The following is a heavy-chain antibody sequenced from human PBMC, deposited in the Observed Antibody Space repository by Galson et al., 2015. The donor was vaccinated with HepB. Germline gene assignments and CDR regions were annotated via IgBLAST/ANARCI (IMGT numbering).Heavy chain of an antibody. Sequence: SLRLSCAASGFTFSSYAMHWVRQAPGKGLEWVAVISYDGSDKYYADSVKGRFTIPRDNSKNTLYLQMNSLRAEDTAVYYCANEVRYSSGWYAFYGMDVWGQGTTVTVSS. D-gene: IGHD6-19*01. CDR2: ISYDGSDK. CDR3: ANEVRYSSGWYAFYGMDV. J-gene: IGHJ6*02. CDR1: GFTFSSYA. V-gene: IGHV3-30-3*02.